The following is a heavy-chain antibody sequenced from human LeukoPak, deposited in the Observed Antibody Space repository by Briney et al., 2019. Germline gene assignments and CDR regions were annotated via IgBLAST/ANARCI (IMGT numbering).Heavy chain of an antibody. CDR1: GFTLSNYW. Sequence: PGRSLRLSCAASGFTLSNYWMNWVRQAPGKGLVWVSRLHTDGTSTSYADSVRGRFTISRYNARNTLYLQMNTLRAEDTAVYYCARSGWPYYFDYWGPGTLVTVSS. CDR3: ARSGWPYYFDY. CDR2: LHTDGTST. D-gene: IGHD6-25*01. J-gene: IGHJ4*02. V-gene: IGHV3-74*01.